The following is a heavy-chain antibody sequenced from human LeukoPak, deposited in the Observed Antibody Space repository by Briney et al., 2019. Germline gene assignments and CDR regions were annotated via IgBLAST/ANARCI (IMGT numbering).Heavy chain of an antibody. V-gene: IGHV4-34*01. Sequence: PSETLSLTCAVYGGSFSGYYWSWIRQTPGRGLEWIGELNLGGGTNYNPSLKSRLAISVDASKSQVSLKLSSVTPVDTAIYYCARIYNDSSGNHNQAFDMWGQGTAVTVSS. D-gene: IGHD3-22*01. CDR2: LNLGGGT. J-gene: IGHJ3*02. CDR1: GGSFSGYY. CDR3: ARIYNDSSGNHNQAFDM.